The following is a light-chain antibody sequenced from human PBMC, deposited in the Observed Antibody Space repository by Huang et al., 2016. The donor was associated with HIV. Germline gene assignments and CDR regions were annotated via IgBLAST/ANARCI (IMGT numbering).Light chain of an antibody. CDR2: GAS. V-gene: IGKV1-39*01. Sequence: DIKMTQSPLSLSASVGESFTITCRASQSISSYLNWYQHKPGKAPNLLIYGASTLQTGVPSRFSGSGSGTDFTLTISSVQPEDFATYYCQQSFTDSYTFGQGTKLEIK. CDR3: QQSFTDSYT. J-gene: IGKJ2*01. CDR1: QSISSY.